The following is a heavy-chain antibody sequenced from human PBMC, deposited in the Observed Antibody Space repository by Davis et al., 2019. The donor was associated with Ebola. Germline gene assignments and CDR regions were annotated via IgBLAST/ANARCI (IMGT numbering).Heavy chain of an antibody. CDR1: GFIFSSYD. J-gene: IGHJ4*02. D-gene: IGHD6-13*01. Sequence: GGSLRLSCAMSGFIFSSYDVNWVRQAPGKGLEWVSGINWNGARTDYADSVKGRFTISRDNAKNSLYLQMNSLRAEDTAVYYCARDVFRREYSSSWYHFDYWGQGTLVTVSS. CDR2: INWNGART. CDR3: ARDVFRREYSSSWYHFDY. V-gene: IGHV3-20*04.